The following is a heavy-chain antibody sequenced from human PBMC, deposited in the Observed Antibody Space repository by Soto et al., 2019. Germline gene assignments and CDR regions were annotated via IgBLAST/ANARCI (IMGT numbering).Heavy chain of an antibody. Sequence: PGGSLRLSCAASGFTFSSYAMHWVRQAPGKGLEWVAVISYDGSNKYYADSVKGRFTISRDNSKNTLYLQMNSLRAEDTAVYYCARDIYYDFWSGYSTGHYYYGMDVWGQGTTVTVS. V-gene: IGHV3-30-3*01. D-gene: IGHD3-3*01. J-gene: IGHJ6*02. CDR3: ARDIYYDFWSGYSTGHYYYGMDV. CDR2: ISYDGSNK. CDR1: GFTFSSYA.